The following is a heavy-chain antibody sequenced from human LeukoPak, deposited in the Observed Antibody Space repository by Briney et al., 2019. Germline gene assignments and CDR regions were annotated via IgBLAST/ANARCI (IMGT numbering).Heavy chain of an antibody. D-gene: IGHD1-26*01. CDR3: ARDIGRALDY. V-gene: IGHV3-48*01. J-gene: IGHJ4*02. CDR2: ISSSSSTI. Sequence: GGSLRLSCAASGFTFSSYSMNWVRQAPGKGLEWVSYISSSSSTIYYADSVKGRFTISRDNAKNSLYLQMNSLRAEDAAEYYCARDIGRALDYWGQGTLVTVSS. CDR1: GFTFSSYS.